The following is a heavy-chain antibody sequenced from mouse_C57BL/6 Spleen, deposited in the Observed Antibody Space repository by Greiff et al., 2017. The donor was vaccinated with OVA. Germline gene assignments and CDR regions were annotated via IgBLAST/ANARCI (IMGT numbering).Heavy chain of an antibody. CDR1: GFTFSSYA. Sequence: EVHLVESGGGLVKPGGSLKLSCAASGFTFSSYAMSWVRQTPEKRLEWVATISDGGSYTYYPDNVKGRFTISRDNAKNNLYLQMSHLKSEDTAMYYCARGSPFAYWGQGTLVTVSA. CDR2: ISDGGSYT. D-gene: IGHD1-1*01. CDR3: ARGSPFAY. V-gene: IGHV5-4*01. J-gene: IGHJ3*01.